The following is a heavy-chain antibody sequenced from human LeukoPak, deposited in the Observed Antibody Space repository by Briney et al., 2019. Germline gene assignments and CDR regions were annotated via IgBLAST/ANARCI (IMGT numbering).Heavy chain of an antibody. CDR1: GFTFSRYA. CDR2: ISLSGGDT. D-gene: IGHD2-8*01. CDR3: AKSYCTYDVCYTANFDY. Sequence: PGGSLRLSCAASGFTFSRYAMSWVRQAPGKGLNWVSAISLSGGDTYYADSVKGRFTISRDNSKNTVYLQMNSLRAEDTAVYYCAKSYCTYDVCYTANFDYWGQGTLVTVSS. V-gene: IGHV3-23*01. J-gene: IGHJ4*02.